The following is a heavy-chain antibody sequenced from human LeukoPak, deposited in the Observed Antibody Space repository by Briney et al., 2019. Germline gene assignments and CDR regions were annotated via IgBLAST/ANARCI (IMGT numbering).Heavy chain of an antibody. V-gene: IGHV1-18*01. J-gene: IGHJ4*02. CDR3: ARDRLPAAIKVFPEHDY. Sequence: ASATVSCKASGYTFTSYGISWVRQATGKGLEWMGWISAYNGNTNYAQKLQGRVTMTTDTSTSTAYMELRSLRSDDTAVYYCARDRLPAAIKVFPEHDYWGQGTLVTVSS. CDR1: GYTFTSYG. D-gene: IGHD2-2*02. CDR2: ISAYNGNT.